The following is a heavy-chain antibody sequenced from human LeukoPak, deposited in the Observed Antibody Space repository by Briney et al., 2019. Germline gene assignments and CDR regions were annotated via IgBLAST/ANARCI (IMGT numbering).Heavy chain of an antibody. CDR3: ARHNGARWDY. CDR2: IYYSGST. J-gene: IGHJ4*02. D-gene: IGHD1-14*01. CDR1: DGSFSSYY. Sequence: SETLSLTCAVYDGSFSSYYWSWIRQPPGKGLEWIGYIYYSGSTNYNPSLKSRVTISVDTSKNQFSLKLSSVTAADAAVYYCARHNGARWDYWGQGTLVTVSS. V-gene: IGHV4-59*01.